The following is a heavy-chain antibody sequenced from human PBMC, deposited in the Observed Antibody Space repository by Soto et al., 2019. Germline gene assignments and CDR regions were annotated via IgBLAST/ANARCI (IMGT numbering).Heavy chain of an antibody. CDR2: IIPIFGTA. D-gene: IGHD3-3*01. V-gene: IGHV1-69*13. CDR3: ARAPRDFWSGSSYYYGMDV. J-gene: IGHJ6*02. CDR1: GGTFSSYA. Sequence: GASVKVSCKASGGTFSSYAISWVRQAPGQGLEWMGGIIPIFGTANYAQKFQGRVTITADESTSTVYMELSSLRSEDTAVYYCARAPRDFWSGSSYYYGMDVWGQGTTVTVSS.